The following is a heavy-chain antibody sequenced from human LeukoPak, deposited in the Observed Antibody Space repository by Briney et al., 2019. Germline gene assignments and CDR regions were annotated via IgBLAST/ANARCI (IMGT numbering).Heavy chain of an antibody. V-gene: IGHV4-61*02. CDR1: GGSISSGSYY. J-gene: IGHJ3*02. Sequence: SETLSLTCTVSGGSISSGSYYWSWLRQPAGKGLEWIVRIYTSGNTNYNPSLKSRVTISVDTSKNQFSLKLSSVTAADTAVYYCARGMRYGAFDIWGQGTMVTVSS. CDR3: ARGMRYGAFDI. D-gene: IGHD1-14*01. CDR2: IYTSGNT.